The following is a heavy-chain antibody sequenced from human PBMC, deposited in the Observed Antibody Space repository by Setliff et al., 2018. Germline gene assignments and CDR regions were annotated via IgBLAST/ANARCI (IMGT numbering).Heavy chain of an antibody. J-gene: IGHJ4*02. V-gene: IGHV3-11*04. Sequence: GGSLRLSCAASGFTFSDYYMTWIRQAPGKGLEWVSYISRGGNTIYYADSVKGRFTISRDNAKNSLYLQMNSLRAEDTAVYYCARAGFPTYYNFWSGYDYGGFDYWGQGTLVTVSS. CDR1: GFTFSDYY. D-gene: IGHD3-3*01. CDR2: ISRGGNTI. CDR3: ARAGFPTYYNFWSGYDYGGFDY.